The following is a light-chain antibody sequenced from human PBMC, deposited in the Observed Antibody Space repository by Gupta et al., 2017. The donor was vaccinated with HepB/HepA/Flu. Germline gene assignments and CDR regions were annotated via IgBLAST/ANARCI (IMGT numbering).Light chain of an antibody. V-gene: IGLV2-11*01. CDR1: SSDVGGFTY. Sequence: SALTQPRSVSGSPGQSVAISCTATSSDVGGFTYVSWYQHHPGKAPKLLIYDVTNRPSGVPDRFSGSKSGITASLTISGLQAEDEADYYCCSYGTSDTDVVFGGGTKVTVL. CDR2: DVT. J-gene: IGLJ2*01. CDR3: CSYGTSDTDVV.